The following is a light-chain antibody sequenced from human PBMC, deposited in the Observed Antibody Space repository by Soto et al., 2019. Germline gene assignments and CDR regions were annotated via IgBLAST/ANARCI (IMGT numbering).Light chain of an antibody. V-gene: IGLV1-40*01. J-gene: IGLJ3*02. Sequence: QSVLTQPPSVSGAPGQRVTSSCTGSSSNIGAGYYVHWYQQRPGTAPKLLIQGNSNRPAGVPDRFSGSKSGTSASLAITGLQAEDEADYYCQSYDSSLSGWVFGGGTKLTVL. CDR2: GNS. CDR1: SSNIGAGYY. CDR3: QSYDSSLSGWV.